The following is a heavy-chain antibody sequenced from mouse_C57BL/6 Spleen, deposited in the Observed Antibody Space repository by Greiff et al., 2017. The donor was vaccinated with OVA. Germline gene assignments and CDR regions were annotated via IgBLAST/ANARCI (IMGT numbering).Heavy chain of an antibody. CDR2: IYPRSGNT. J-gene: IGHJ2*01. V-gene: IGHV1-81*01. CDR1: GYTFTSYG. D-gene: IGHD1-1*01. CDR3: ARAKGIDYGSSSDY. Sequence: QVQLQQSGAELARPGASVKLSCKASGYTFTSYGISWVKQRPGQGLEWIGEIYPRSGNTYYNAKFKGKATLTADKSSSTAYMELRSLTSEDSAVYFCARAKGIDYGSSSDYWGQGTTLTVSS.